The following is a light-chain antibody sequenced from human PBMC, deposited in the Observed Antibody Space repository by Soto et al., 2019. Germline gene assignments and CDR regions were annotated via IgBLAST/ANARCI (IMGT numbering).Light chain of an antibody. CDR1: QSISGY. CDR2: AAS. V-gene: IGKV1-39*01. J-gene: IGKJ2*01. Sequence: DIQMTQSPSSLSASVGDRVTITCRASQSISGYLNWYQQKPGKAPKLLIYAASSLQSGVPSRFSGSGSGTDFPRTISSLQPEDFATYYCQQSYSTPYPFGQGTKLEIQ. CDR3: QQSYSTPYP.